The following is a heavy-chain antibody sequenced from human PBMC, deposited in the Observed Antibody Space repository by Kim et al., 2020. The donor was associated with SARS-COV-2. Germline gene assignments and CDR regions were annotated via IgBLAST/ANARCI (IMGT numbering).Heavy chain of an antibody. Sequence: GGSLRLSCATSGFTFSQFWMNWVRQAPGKGLECVANIKQDGSAKFYADSVKGRFTVSRDNTKNSLFLQINSLRSEDTAVYFCVRGVDFWGQGTPVTVAS. CDR3: VRGVDF. CDR1: GFTFSQFW. CDR2: IKQDGSAK. J-gene: IGHJ4*02. V-gene: IGHV3-7*01.